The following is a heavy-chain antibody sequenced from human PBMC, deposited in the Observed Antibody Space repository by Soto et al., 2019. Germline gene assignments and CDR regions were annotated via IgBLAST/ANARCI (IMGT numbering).Heavy chain of an antibody. CDR1: GGSISSGDSY. Sequence: QVQLQESGPGLVKPSQTLSLTCTVSGGSISSGDSYWSWIRQPPGKGLEWIGYIYYTGSTYYSPSLKSRLTISINTSKNQFPLKLNSVTAADTAVYYCASVTRYCSGGGCTPNWFDPWGQGTLVTVS. D-gene: IGHD2-15*01. CDR2: IYYTGST. J-gene: IGHJ5*02. V-gene: IGHV4-30-4*01. CDR3: ASVTRYCSGGGCTPNWFDP.